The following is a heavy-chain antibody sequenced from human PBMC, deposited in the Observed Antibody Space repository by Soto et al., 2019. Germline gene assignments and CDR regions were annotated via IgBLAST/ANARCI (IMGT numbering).Heavy chain of an antibody. CDR2: TYYRSKWYN. Sequence: QTLSLTCAISGDSVSSNSAAWNWIRQSPSRGLEWLGRTYYRSKWYNDYAVSVKSRITINPDTSKNQFSLQLNSVTPEDTAVYYCARELGVLWFGELFGNFDYWGQGTLVTVSS. D-gene: IGHD3-10*01. CDR3: ARELGVLWFGELFGNFDY. V-gene: IGHV6-1*01. CDR1: GDSVSSNSAA. J-gene: IGHJ4*02.